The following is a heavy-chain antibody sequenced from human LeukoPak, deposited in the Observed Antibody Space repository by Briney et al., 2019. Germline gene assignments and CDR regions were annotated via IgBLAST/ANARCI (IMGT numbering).Heavy chain of an antibody. CDR2: INPSSGGT. J-gene: IGHJ4*02. Sequence: ASVKVSCKASGYTFTGYYMHWVRQAPGQGLEWMGWINPSSGGTNYAQKLQGRVTMTRDTSISTAYMELSRLRSDDTAVYYCARGDCSGGSCFYGGYYFDYWGQGTLVTVSS. V-gene: IGHV1-2*02. CDR3: ARGDCSGGSCFYGGYYFDY. D-gene: IGHD2-15*01. CDR1: GYTFTGYY.